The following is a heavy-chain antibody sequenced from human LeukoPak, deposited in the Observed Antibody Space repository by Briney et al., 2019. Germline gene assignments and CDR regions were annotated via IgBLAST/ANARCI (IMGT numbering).Heavy chain of an antibody. CDR3: ARSGSGASFGS. Sequence: GESLKISCQNSGKRLHNYWIAWVRQMPGKGLKWMGIIYPDDSDTIYSASFRGQVTISADRSKNTAYLQWSSLKASDTAIYYCARSGSGASFGSWGQGTLVTVSS. D-gene: IGHD3-10*01. CDR2: IYPDDSDT. V-gene: IGHV5-51*01. J-gene: IGHJ5*01. CDR1: GKRLHNYW.